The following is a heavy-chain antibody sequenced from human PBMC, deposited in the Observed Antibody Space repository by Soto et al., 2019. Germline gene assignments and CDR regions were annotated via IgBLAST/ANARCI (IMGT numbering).Heavy chain of an antibody. D-gene: IGHD3-3*01. Sequence: QVQLVESGGGVVQPGRSQRLSCAASGFSFSDYGMHWVRQPPGKGLEWVAYTSYDGGKTYYADSVMGRFTISRDNSKNTLFLQMNSLRPEDTAMYYCAKTRTIFGVVSRHYFDYWGQGTLVTVSS. V-gene: IGHV3-30*18. CDR2: TSYDGGKT. CDR3: AKTRTIFGVVSRHYFDY. CDR1: GFSFSDYG. J-gene: IGHJ4*02.